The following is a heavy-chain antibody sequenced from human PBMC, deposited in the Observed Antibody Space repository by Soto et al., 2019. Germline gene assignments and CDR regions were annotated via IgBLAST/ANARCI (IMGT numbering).Heavy chain of an antibody. CDR1: GFTFSNYE. Sequence: GGSLRLSCAASGFTFSNYEMHWVRQAPGKGLEYVSGISNNGAHTDYAKSVKGRFTISRDNSENTLYLQMGSLRAEDMALYYCAGRGYGSSWPNVYMDVWGKGTTVTVSS. CDR2: ISNNGAHT. CDR3: AGRGYGSSWPNVYMDV. D-gene: IGHD6-13*01. V-gene: IGHV3-64*01. J-gene: IGHJ6*03.